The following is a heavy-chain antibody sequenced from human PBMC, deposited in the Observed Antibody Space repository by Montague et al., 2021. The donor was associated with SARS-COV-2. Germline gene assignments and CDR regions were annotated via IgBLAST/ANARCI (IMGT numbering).Heavy chain of an antibody. D-gene: IGHD5-18*01. CDR2: INHSGYT. CDR1: GGSSSNYY. Sequence: SETLSLTCAVYGGSSSNYYWSWIRQSPGKGLEWVGEINHSGYTXXXPSXGGRLTISLDTSKKQFSLKMTSVTAADTAVYYCASAPRFSFGYWAYWGQGTLVSVAS. J-gene: IGHJ4*02. CDR3: ASAPRFSFGYWAY. V-gene: IGHV4-34*01.